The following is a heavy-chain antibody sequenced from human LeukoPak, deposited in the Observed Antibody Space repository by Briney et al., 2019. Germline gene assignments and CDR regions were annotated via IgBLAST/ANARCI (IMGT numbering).Heavy chain of an antibody. Sequence: PGGSLRLSCAASGFTFSSYWMHWVRQAPGKGLVWVSRINSDGSSTSYADSVKGRFTISRDNAKSTLYLQMNSLRAEDTAVYYCARDRYSSSWFDYWGQGTLVTVSS. CDR3: ARDRYSSSWFDY. CDR2: INSDGSST. V-gene: IGHV3-74*01. J-gene: IGHJ4*02. CDR1: GFTFSSYW. D-gene: IGHD6-13*01.